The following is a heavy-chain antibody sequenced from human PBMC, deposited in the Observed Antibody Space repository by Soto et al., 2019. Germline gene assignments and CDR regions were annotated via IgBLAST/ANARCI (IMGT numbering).Heavy chain of an antibody. CDR1: GVTISYGGYS. CDR3: ARGGGYDSFDF. CDR2: ISHVETT. Sequence: PSETLSLTCSVSGVTISYGGYSWSWIRQSPGKGLEWLGYISHVETTYYNPSFQSRLSLSIDRTRNQFSLSPSSMTAADKAVYYCARGGGYDSFDFWGQGIQVTVSS. V-gene: IGHV4-30-2*06. D-gene: IGHD3-3*01. J-gene: IGHJ4*02.